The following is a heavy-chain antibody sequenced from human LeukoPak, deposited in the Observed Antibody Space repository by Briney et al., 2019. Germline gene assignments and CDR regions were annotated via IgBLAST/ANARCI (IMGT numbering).Heavy chain of an antibody. Sequence: GGSLRLSCEASGFTFSNSNMNWVRQAPGKGLEWVSFISSSSSNIKYADSVKGRFTISRDNAKNSLFLQMNNLRDEDTAVYYCARPLVFGGQGTLVTVSS. CDR3: ARPLVF. D-gene: IGHD2-21*01. V-gene: IGHV3-48*02. CDR1: GFTFSNSN. CDR2: ISSSSSNI. J-gene: IGHJ4*02.